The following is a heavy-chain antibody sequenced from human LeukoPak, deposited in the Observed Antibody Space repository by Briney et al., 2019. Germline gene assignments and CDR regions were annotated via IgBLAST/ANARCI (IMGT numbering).Heavy chain of an antibody. J-gene: IGHJ4*02. CDR3: ARGGYSGFDPFDY. V-gene: IGHV1-2*02. D-gene: IGHD5-12*01. CDR1: GYTFTGYY. Sequence: ASVKVSCRASGYTFTGYYMHWVRQAPGQGLEWMGWINPNSGGTNYAQKFQGRVTMTRDTSISTAYMELSRLRSDDTAVFYCARGGYSGFDPFDYWGQGTLVTVSS. CDR2: INPNSGGT.